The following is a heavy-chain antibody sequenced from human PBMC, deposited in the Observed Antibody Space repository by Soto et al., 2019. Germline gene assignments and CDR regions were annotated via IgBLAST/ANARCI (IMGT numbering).Heavy chain of an antibody. CDR1: GFSLSTSGMC. CDR2: IDWDDDK. D-gene: IGHD6-19*01. J-gene: IGHJ6*02. CDR3: ARILPGSGWPGGMDV. V-gene: IGHV2-70*01. Sequence: SCPTLVNPTQTLTLTCTFSGFSLSTSGMCVSWIRQPPGKALEWLALIDWDDDKYYSTSLKTRLTISKDTSKNQVVLTMTNMDPVDTATYYCARILPGSGWPGGMDVCGQATTVTLSS.